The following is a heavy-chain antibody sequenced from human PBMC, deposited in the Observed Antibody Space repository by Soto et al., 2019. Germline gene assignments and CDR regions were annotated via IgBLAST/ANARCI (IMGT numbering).Heavy chain of an antibody. J-gene: IGHJ6*03. CDR2: IYYSGST. CDR3: ARGTHDYGDYYYYYYYMDV. V-gene: IGHV4-59*01. Sequence: SETLSLTCTVSGGSISIYYWSWIRQPPGKGLEWIGYIYYSGSTNYNPSLKSRVTISVDTSKNQFSLKLSSVTAADTAVYYCARGTHDYGDYYYYYYYMDVWGKGTTVTVSS. D-gene: IGHD4-17*01. CDR1: GGSISIYY.